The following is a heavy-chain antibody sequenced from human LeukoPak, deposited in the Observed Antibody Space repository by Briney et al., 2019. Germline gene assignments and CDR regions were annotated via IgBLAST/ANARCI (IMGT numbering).Heavy chain of an antibody. CDR3: AKDLAVAGTRSTDV. J-gene: IGHJ6*02. Sequence: PGGSLRLSCAASGFTFSSYGMHWVRQAPGRGLEWVAVISYDGSNEYYADSVKGRFTISRDNSKNTLYLQMNSLRAEDTAVYYCAKDLAVAGTRSTDVWGQGTTVTVSS. D-gene: IGHD6-19*01. V-gene: IGHV3-30*18. CDR2: ISYDGSNE. CDR1: GFTFSSYG.